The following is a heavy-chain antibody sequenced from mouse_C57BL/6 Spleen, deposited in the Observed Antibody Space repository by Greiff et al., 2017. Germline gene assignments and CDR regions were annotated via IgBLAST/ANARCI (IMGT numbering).Heavy chain of an antibody. Sequence: VQLQPSGAELARPGASVKLSCKASGYTFTSYGISWVKQRTGQGLAWIGEIYPRSGNTYYNEKFKGKATLTADKSSSTAYMALRSLTSEDSAVYFCARGGGDDYVHFDYWGQGTTLTVSS. CDR2: IYPRSGNT. CDR3: ARGGGDDYVHFDY. CDR1: GYTFTSYG. J-gene: IGHJ2*01. D-gene: IGHD2-4*01. V-gene: IGHV1-81*01.